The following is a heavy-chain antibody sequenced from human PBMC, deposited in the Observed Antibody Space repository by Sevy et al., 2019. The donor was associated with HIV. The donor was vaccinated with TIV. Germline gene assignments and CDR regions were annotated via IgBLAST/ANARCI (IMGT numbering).Heavy chain of an antibody. CDR1: GFTFSRYA. CDR3: ARVVEALPGYYYGMDV. Sequence: GGSLRLSCVASGFTFSRYAMGWVRQAPGKGLKWVSALGGSVDMTYYADFVKGRFTISRDNSKNTLYLQMNSLRAEDTAVYYCARVVEALPGYYYGMDVWGQGTTVTVSS. CDR2: LGGSVDMT. J-gene: IGHJ6*02. V-gene: IGHV3-23*01. D-gene: IGHD1-26*01.